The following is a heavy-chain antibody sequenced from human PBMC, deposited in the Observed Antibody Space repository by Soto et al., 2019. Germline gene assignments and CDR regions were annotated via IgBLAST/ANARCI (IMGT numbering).Heavy chain of an antibody. V-gene: IGHV1-58*01. CDR2: IVVSSGNT. CDR1: GFTFTSSA. D-gene: IGHD2-21*01. J-gene: IGHJ4*02. CDR3: ARGGDGYNFGAVY. Sequence: SVKVSCKASGFTFTSSAVQWVRQARGQRLEWMGWIVVSSGNTNYAQKFQDRVTITRDVSISTAYMELRSLRSEDTAVYYCARGGDGYNFGAVYWGQGTPVTVSS.